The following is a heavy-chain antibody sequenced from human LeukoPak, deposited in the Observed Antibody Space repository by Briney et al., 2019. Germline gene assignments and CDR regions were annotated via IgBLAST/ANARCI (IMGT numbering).Heavy chain of an antibody. Sequence: PSETLSLTCAVYGGSFSGYYWSWIRQPPGKGLEWIGEINHSGSTNYNPSLKSRVTISVDTSKNQFSLKLSSVAAADTAVYYCARGYSPIVVVPAAPIRWFDPWGQVTLVTVSS. V-gene: IGHV4-34*01. D-gene: IGHD2-2*01. CDR2: INHSGST. CDR3: ARGYSPIVVVPAAPIRWFDP. J-gene: IGHJ5*02. CDR1: GGSFSGYY.